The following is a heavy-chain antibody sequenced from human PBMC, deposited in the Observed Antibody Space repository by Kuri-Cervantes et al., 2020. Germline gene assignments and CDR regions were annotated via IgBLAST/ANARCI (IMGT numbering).Heavy chain of an antibody. V-gene: IGHV3-7*03. J-gene: IGHJ5*02. CDR1: GFTFSNYW. CDR3: AKSIRGVRGVIIGWFDP. D-gene: IGHD3-10*01. CDR2: INEDGSKK. Sequence: GGSLRLSCAASGFTFSNYWMTWVRQAPGKGLEWVANINEDGSKKYFVDSVKGRFTVSRDNAKNTLYLQMNSLRAEDTAVYYCAKSIRGVRGVIIGWFDPWGQGTLVTVSS.